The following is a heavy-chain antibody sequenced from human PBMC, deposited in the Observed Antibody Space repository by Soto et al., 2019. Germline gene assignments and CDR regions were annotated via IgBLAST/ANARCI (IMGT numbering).Heavy chain of an antibody. J-gene: IGHJ5*02. CDR3: ASSVYYYDSSGYKINWFDP. CDR1: GGSISSGGYY. CDR2: IFYSGTT. D-gene: IGHD3-22*01. Sequence: SETLSLTCTVSGGSISSGGYYWSWIRQHPGKGLEWIGYIFYSGTTYYNPSLKSRVTISVDTSKNQFSLKLSSVTAADTAVYYCASSVYYYDSSGYKINWFDPWGQGTLVTVSS. V-gene: IGHV4-31*03.